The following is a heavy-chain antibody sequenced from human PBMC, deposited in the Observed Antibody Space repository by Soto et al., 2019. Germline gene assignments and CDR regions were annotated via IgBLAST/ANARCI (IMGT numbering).Heavy chain of an antibody. CDR2: ISGSGGRT. J-gene: IGHJ4*02. Sequence: GSLRLSCAASGFTFSSYAMIWVRQAPGKGLEWVSAISGSGGRTYYADSVKGRFTISRDNSKNTLYLQMNSLRAEDTAVYYCAKDYSYGYSGLFDYWGQGTLVTVSS. D-gene: IGHD5-18*01. CDR3: AKDYSYGYSGLFDY. CDR1: GFTFSSYA. V-gene: IGHV3-23*01.